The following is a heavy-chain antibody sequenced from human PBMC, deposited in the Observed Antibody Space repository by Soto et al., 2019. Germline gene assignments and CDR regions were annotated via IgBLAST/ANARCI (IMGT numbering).Heavy chain of an antibody. CDR1: GYSLTSYW. D-gene: IGHD5-18*01. V-gene: IGHV5-10-1*01. Sequence: GESLKISCKGSGYSLTSYWISWVRQMPGKGLEWMGRIDPSDSYTNYSPSFQGHVTISADKSISTAYLQWSSLKASDTAMYYCARQDTAMVTSYYYYGMDVWGQGTTVTVSS. CDR2: IDPSDSYT. CDR3: ARQDTAMVTSYYYYGMDV. J-gene: IGHJ6*02.